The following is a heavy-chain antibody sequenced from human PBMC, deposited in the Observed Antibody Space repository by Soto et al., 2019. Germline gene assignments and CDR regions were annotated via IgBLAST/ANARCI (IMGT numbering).Heavy chain of an antibody. D-gene: IGHD3-9*01. Sequence: GGSLILSCSASGFNFSSYNMHWVRPAPGKGLEYVAIITASGDGISYADSVKGRFTISRDNSKNTVYLQMNSLRAEDTAVYYCASFHFDWSPFDYWGQGTLVTVSS. J-gene: IGHJ4*02. CDR2: ITASGDGI. CDR1: GFNFSSYN. V-gene: IGHV3-64*04. CDR3: ASFHFDWSPFDY.